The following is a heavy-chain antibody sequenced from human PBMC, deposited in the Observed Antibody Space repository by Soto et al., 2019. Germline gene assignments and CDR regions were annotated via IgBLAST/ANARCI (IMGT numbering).Heavy chain of an antibody. CDR2: INPNSGGT. CDR3: ARSGEYCSSTSCYERDYYYYYMDV. D-gene: IGHD2-2*01. Sequence: ASVKVSCKASGYTFTGYYMHWVRQAPGQGLEWMGWINPNSGGTNYAQKFQGWVTMTRDTSISTAYTELSRLRSDDTAVYYCARSGEYCSSTSCYERDYYYYYMDVWGKGTTVTVSS. V-gene: IGHV1-2*04. J-gene: IGHJ6*03. CDR1: GYTFTGYY.